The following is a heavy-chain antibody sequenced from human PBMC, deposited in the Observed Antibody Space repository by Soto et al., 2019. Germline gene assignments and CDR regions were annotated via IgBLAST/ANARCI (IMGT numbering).Heavy chain of an antibody. D-gene: IGHD6-6*01. Sequence: QVQLVESGGGVVQPGRSLRLSCAASGFTFSSYAMHWVRQAPGKGLEWVAVISYDGSNKYYADSVKGRFTISRDNSKNTLYLKMNSLRAEDTAVYYCARVKYSSSFGYVDYYYGMDVWGQGTTVTVSS. CDR1: GFTFSSYA. CDR2: ISYDGSNK. V-gene: IGHV3-30-3*01. J-gene: IGHJ6*02. CDR3: ARVKYSSSFGYVDYYYGMDV.